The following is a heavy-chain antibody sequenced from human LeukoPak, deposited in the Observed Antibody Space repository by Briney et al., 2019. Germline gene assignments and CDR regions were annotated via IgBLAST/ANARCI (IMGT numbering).Heavy chain of an antibody. V-gene: IGHV4-59*01. CDR3: ARHPFSAPFDY. Sequence: PSETLSLTCTVSGGSISSYYWSWIRQPPGKGLEYIGYLYYSGSTNYNPSLKSRVTISADTSKNQFSLKLSSVTAADTAVYYCARHPFSAPFDYWGQGILVTVSS. J-gene: IGHJ4*02. CDR1: GGSISSYY. CDR2: LYYSGST. D-gene: IGHD6-19*01.